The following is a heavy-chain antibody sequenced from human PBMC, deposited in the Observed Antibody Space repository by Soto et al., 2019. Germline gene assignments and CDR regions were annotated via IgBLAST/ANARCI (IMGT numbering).Heavy chain of an antibody. J-gene: IGHJ6*02. CDR3: ARLRGSYYYYYGMDV. V-gene: IGHV5-51*01. D-gene: IGHD1-26*01. Sequence: PGESLKISCKGPGYSFTSYWIGWVRQMPGKGLEWMGIIYPGDSDTRYSPSFQGQVTISADKSISTAYLQWSSLKASDTAMYYCARLRGSYYYYYGMDVWGQGTTVTVSS. CDR2: IYPGDSDT. CDR1: GYSFTSYW.